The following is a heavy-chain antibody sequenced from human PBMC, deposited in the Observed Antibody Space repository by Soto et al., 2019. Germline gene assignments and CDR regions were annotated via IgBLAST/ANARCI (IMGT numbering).Heavy chain of an antibody. J-gene: IGHJ4*02. D-gene: IGHD3-22*01. CDR2: ISYDGSNK. Sequence: QVQLVESGGGVVQPGRSLRLSCAASGFTFSSYGMHWVRQAPGKGLEWVAVISYDGSNKYYADSVKGRFTISRDNSKNTLYLQMNSLRAEDTAVYHCAKNYYDSSGYYYPYYFDYWGQGTLVTVSS. CDR1: GFTFSSYG. CDR3: AKNYYDSSGYYYPYYFDY. V-gene: IGHV3-30*18.